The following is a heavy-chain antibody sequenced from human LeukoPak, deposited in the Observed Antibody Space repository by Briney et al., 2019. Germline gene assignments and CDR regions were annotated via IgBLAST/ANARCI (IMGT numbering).Heavy chain of an antibody. J-gene: IGHJ6*02. D-gene: IGHD5-18*01. Sequence: GGSLRLSCAASGFTFSSYGMHWVRQAPGKGLEWVAVISYDGSNKYYADSVKGRFTISRDSSKNTLYLQMNSLRAEDTAVYYCAKDRVEGYGYFYGMDVWGQGTTVTVSS. V-gene: IGHV3-30*18. CDR3: AKDRVEGYGYFYGMDV. CDR2: ISYDGSNK. CDR1: GFTFSSYG.